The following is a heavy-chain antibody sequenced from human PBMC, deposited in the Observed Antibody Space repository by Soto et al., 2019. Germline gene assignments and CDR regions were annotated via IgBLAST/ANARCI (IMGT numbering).Heavy chain of an antibody. CDR1: GFTFSSYG. J-gene: IGHJ4*02. CDR2: ISYDGSNK. D-gene: IGHD6-13*01. V-gene: IGHV3-30*18. Sequence: GGSLRLSCAASGFTFSSYGMHWVRQAPGKGLEWVAVISYDGSNKYYADSVKGRFTISRDNSKNTLYLQMNSLRAEDTAVYYCAKGPLWQQLTWFDYWGQGTLVTVSS. CDR3: AKGPLWQQLTWFDY.